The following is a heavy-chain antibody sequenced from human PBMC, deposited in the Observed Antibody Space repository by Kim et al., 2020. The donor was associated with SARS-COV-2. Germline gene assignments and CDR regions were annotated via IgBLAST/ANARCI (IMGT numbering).Heavy chain of an antibody. CDR3: ARAQYYYDSSGIGD. V-gene: IGHV4-4*02. CDR2: IYHSGST. J-gene: IGHJ4*02. D-gene: IGHD3-22*01. CDR1: GGSISSSNW. Sequence: SETLSLTCAVSGGSISSSNWWSWVRQPPGKGLEWIGEIYHSGSTNYNPSLKSRVTISVDKSKNQFSLKLSSVTAADTAVYYCARAQYYYDSSGIGDWGQGTLVTVSS.